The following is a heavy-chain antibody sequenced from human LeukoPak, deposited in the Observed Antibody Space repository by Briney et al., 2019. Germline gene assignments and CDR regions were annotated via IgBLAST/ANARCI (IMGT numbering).Heavy chain of an antibody. Sequence: ASQTLSLICTVSGGSIGSGDYYWSWIRQPPGKGLEWIGYIYDSGTTSYNPSLKSRVTISVDTSENQFSLNLSSVTAADTAVYYCARGIYYFDYWVHGTLVTVSS. V-gene: IGHV4-30-4*01. CDR3: ARGIYYFDY. J-gene: IGHJ4*01. CDR2: IYDSGTT. D-gene: IGHD5-18*01. CDR1: GGSIGSGDYY.